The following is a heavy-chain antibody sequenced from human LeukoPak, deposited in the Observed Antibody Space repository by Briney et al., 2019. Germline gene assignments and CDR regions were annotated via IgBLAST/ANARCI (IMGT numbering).Heavy chain of an antibody. CDR2: IKQDGSEK. J-gene: IGHJ5*02. V-gene: IGHV3-7*01. CDR3: ARVPIKVVGEDWFDP. Sequence: PGGSLRLSCAASGFTFSSYWMSWVRQAPGKGLEWVANIKQDGSEKYYVDSVKGRFTISRDNAKNSLYLQMNSLRAEDTAVYYCARVPIKVVGEDWFDPWGQGTLVTVSS. D-gene: IGHD1-26*01. CDR1: GFTFSSYW.